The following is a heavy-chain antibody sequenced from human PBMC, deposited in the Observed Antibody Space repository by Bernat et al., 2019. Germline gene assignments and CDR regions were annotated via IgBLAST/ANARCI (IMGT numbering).Heavy chain of an antibody. D-gene: IGHD3-22*01. J-gene: IGHJ4*02. CDR2: INPSGGST. CDR3: ATRGGDDSSGYPFDY. V-gene: IGHV1-46*01. CDR1: GYTFTSYY. Sequence: QVQLVQSGAEVKKPGASVKVSCKASGYTFTSYYMHWVRQAPGQGLEWMEIINPSGGSTSYAQKFQGRVTMTRDTSTSTVYMELSSLRSEDTAVYYCATRGGDDSSGYPFDYWGQGTLVTVSS.